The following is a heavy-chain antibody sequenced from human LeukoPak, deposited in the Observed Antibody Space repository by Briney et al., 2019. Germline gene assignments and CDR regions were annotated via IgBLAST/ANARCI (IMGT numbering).Heavy chain of an antibody. V-gene: IGHV4-59*01. D-gene: IGHD5-18*01. Sequence: PSETLSLTCTVSGGSISSYYWSWLRQPPGKGLEWIGYIYYSGSTNYNPSLKSRVTISVDTSKNQFSLKLSSVTAADTAVYYCARAGYSYGTYYYYYYMDVWGKGTTVTVSS. CDR3: ARAGYSYGTYYYYYYMDV. J-gene: IGHJ6*03. CDR2: IYYSGST. CDR1: GGSISSYY.